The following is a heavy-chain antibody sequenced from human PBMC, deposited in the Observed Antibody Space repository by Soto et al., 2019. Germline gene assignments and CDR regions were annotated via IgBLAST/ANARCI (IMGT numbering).Heavy chain of an antibody. D-gene: IGHD4-4*01. V-gene: IGHV4-34*01. CDR3: ASGEQLVDY. CDR2: INHSGST. J-gene: IGHJ4*02. CDR1: GGSFSGYF. Sequence: PSETLSLTCAVYGGSFSGYFWSWIRQPPGKGLEWIGEINHSGSTNYNPSLKSRVTISVDTSKNQFSLRLSSVSAADTAVYYCASGEQLVDYWGQGTLVTVSS.